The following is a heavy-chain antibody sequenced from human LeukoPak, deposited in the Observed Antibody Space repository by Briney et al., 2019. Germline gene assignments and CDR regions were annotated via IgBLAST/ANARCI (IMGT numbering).Heavy chain of an antibody. CDR3: ARDLSGSLDY. CDR2: IHIYRGNT. V-gene: IGHV1-18*01. Sequence: PRASVKVSCKASGYSSTNYGISWVRQAPGQGLEWMGWIHIYRGNTNYAQKLQGRVTMTTDTSTSTAYMELRSLRSDDTAVYYCARDLSGSLDYWGQGTLVTVSS. J-gene: IGHJ4*02. CDR1: GYSSTNYG. D-gene: IGHD1-26*01.